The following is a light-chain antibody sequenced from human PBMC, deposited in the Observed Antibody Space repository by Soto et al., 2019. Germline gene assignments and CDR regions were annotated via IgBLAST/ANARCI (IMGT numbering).Light chain of an antibody. CDR3: QKYSSVPV. CDR1: QGIRNY. CDR2: GAS. J-gene: IGKJ3*01. Sequence: DIQMTQSPTSLSASVGDRVTITCRASQGIRNYVAWYQQIPGKAPKLLIYGASTLQSGLPSRFSGSGSGTDFTLTINALQPEDVATYSCQKYSSVPVFGPGTKVEIK. V-gene: IGKV1-27*01.